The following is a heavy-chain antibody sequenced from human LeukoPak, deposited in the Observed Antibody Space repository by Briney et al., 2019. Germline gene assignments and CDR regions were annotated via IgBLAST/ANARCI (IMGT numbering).Heavy chain of an antibody. CDR3: ARHGPHYDSWSAQFNFDY. CDR2: IYFSGTT. J-gene: IGHJ4*02. Sequence: SETLSLTCTVSGDSISTYYWRWIRQPPGKRLEWIGYIYFSGTTNYNPSLKSRVTISVDTSKNQFSLRLSSVTAADTAVYYCARHGPHYDSWSAQFNFDYWGQGTLVTVSS. CDR1: GDSISTYY. D-gene: IGHD3-3*01. V-gene: IGHV4-59*08.